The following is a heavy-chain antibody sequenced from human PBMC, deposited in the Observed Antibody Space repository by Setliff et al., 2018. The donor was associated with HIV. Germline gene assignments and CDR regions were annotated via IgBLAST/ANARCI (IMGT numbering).Heavy chain of an antibody. D-gene: IGHD4-17*01. J-gene: IGHJ1*01. CDR1: GGSISSYY. CDR3: SRGGFTGVTTLFQH. CDR2: IYTSGDT. V-gene: IGHV4-4*08. Sequence: SETLSLTCTVSGGSISSYYWSWIRQPPGKGLEWIGYIYTSGDTNYNPSLKSRVTISADMSKNQFALELSSVTAADTAVYYCSRGGFTGVTTLFQHWGRGTLVTVSS.